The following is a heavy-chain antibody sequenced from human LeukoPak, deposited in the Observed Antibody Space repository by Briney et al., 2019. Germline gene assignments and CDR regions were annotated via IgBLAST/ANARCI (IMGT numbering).Heavy chain of an antibody. CDR2: ISSSSSYI. V-gene: IGHV3-21*01. Sequence: GGSLRLSCAASGFTFSSYSMNWVRQAPGKGLEWVSSISSSSSYIYYADSVKGRFTISRDNAKNSLYLQMNSLRAEDTAVYYCAKISAVNYDILTGYPRQENTFDYWGQGTLVTVSS. CDR3: AKISAVNYDILTGYPRQENTFDY. J-gene: IGHJ4*02. CDR1: GFTFSSYS. D-gene: IGHD3-9*01.